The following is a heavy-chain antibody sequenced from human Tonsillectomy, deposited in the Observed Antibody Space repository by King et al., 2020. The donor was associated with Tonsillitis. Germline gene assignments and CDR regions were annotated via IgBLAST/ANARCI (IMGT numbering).Heavy chain of an antibody. Sequence: QLVQSGVEVKKPGESLKISCKASGYTFTNYWIGWVRQMPGKGLEWMGIIYPGDSDTRYSPSFQGQVTISADKSVTPAYLQWSSLKASDTAMYYCASRPDAFDVWGQGTMVTVSS. CDR3: ASRPDAFDV. CDR1: GYTFTNYW. J-gene: IGHJ3*01. CDR2: IYPGDSDT. V-gene: IGHV5-51*01.